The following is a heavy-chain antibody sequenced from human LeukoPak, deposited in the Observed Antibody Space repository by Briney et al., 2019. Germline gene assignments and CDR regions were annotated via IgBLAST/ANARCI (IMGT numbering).Heavy chain of an antibody. CDR2: IFDPGRT. CDR3: ARTLTEYSGYDLSY. V-gene: IGHV4-59*01. J-gene: IGHJ4*02. Sequence: SETLSLTCTVSGGSISSYYWSWIRQPPGKGLEWIGHIFDPGRTKYSPSLKSRVTISVDTSKNQVSLTLTSVTAADTAMYYCARTLTEYSGYDLSYWGQGTLVTVSS. D-gene: IGHD5-12*01. CDR1: GGSISSYY.